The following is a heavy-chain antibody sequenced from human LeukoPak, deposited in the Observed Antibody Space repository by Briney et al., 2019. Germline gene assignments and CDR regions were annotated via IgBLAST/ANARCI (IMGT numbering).Heavy chain of an antibody. Sequence: ASVKVSCKASGGTFSSYAISWVRQAPGQGLEWMGRIIPILGIANYAQKFQGRVTITADKSTSTAYMELRSLRSDDTAVYYCARVKYSSGDYWGQGTLVTVSS. CDR2: IIPILGIA. CDR3: ARVKYSSGDY. J-gene: IGHJ4*02. CDR1: GGTFSSYA. D-gene: IGHD6-25*01. V-gene: IGHV1-69*04.